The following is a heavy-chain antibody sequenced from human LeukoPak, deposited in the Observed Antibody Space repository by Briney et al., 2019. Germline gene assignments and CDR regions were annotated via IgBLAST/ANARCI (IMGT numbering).Heavy chain of an antibody. CDR2: ILNDGSQE. Sequence: GGSLRLSCAASGFTFSSYGMHWVRQAPGKGLEWVAVILNDGSQEKYADSVKGRFTISRDNSKNTLFLQMTSLRAEDTAVYYCARAPSTTVTDYWGQGTLVTVSS. J-gene: IGHJ4*02. D-gene: IGHD4-17*01. V-gene: IGHV3-33*01. CDR3: ARAPSTTVTDY. CDR1: GFTFSSYG.